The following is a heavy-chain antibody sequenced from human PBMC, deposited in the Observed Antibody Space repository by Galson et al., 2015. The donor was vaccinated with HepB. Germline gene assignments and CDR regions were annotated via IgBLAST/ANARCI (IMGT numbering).Heavy chain of an antibody. J-gene: IGHJ4*02. Sequence: SVTVSCKASGGTFSSYAISWVRQAPGQGLEWMGGIIPIFGTANYAQKFQGRVTITADESTSTAYMELSSLRSEDTAVYYCARKGMAGSGSYDYWGQGTLVTVSS. CDR3: ARKGMAGSGSYDY. V-gene: IGHV1-69*13. CDR1: GGTFSSYA. CDR2: IIPIFGTA. D-gene: IGHD3-10*01.